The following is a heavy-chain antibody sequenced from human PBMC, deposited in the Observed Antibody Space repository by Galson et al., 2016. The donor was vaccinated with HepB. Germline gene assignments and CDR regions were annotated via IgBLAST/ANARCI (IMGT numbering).Heavy chain of an antibody. V-gene: IGHV3-23*01. J-gene: IGHJ6*02. CDR2: ISGSGGNS. CDR1: GFTFGSSA. CDR3: AKAYGSGSSFYYYYGMDV. D-gene: IGHD3-10*01. Sequence: SLRLSCAASGFTFGSSAMSWVRQAPGKGLEWVSAISGSGGNSYYADSVKGRFTISRDNSKNTLYLQMNSLRAEDTAVYYCAKAYGSGSSFYYYYGMDVWGQGTTVTVSS.